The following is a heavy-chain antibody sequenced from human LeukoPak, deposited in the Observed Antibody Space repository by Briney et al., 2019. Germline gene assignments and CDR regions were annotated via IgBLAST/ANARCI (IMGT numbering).Heavy chain of an antibody. CDR3: ARDRVVGATMDFDY. V-gene: IGHV3-21*01. D-gene: IGHD1-26*01. CDR1: GFTFSSYS. CDR2: ISSSSYI. Sequence: GGSLRLSCAASGFTFSSYSMNWVRQAPGKGLEWVSSISSSSYIYYADSVKGRFTISRDNAKNSLYLQMNSLRAEDTAVYYCARDRVVGATMDFDYWGQGTLVTVSS. J-gene: IGHJ4*02.